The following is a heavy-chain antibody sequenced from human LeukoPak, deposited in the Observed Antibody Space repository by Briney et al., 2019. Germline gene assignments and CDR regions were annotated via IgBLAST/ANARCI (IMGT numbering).Heavy chain of an antibody. CDR2: IYHSGNT. Sequence: PSETLSLTCTVSGYSISSGYYWGWIRQPPGKGLEWIGSIYHSGNTYYSPSLKSRVTISVDTSKNQFSLKLSSVTAADTAVYYCARAGIVAGTIFGDFDYWGQGTLVTVSS. CDR1: GYSISSGYY. J-gene: IGHJ4*02. V-gene: IGHV4-38-2*02. D-gene: IGHD6-19*01. CDR3: ARAGIVAGTIFGDFDY.